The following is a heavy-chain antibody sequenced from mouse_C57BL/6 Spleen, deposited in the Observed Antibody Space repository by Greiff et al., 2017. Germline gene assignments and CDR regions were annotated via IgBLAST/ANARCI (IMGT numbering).Heavy chain of an antibody. J-gene: IGHJ4*01. D-gene: IGHD1-1*01. CDR2: SRNKANDYTT. V-gene: IGHV7-1*01. Sequence: EVQGVESGGGLVQSGRSLRLSCATSGFTFSDFYMEWVRQAPGTGLEWIAASRNKANDYTTEYRASVKGRFIVSRDTSQSILYLQMNALRAEDTAIYYCARDTLYYGSSPSYAMDYWGQGTSVTVSS. CDR3: ARDTLYYGSSPSYAMDY. CDR1: GFTFSDFY.